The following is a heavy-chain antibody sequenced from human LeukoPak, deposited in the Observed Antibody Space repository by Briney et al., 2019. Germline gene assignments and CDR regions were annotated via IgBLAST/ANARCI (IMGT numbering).Heavy chain of an antibody. Sequence: GGSLRLSCAASGFTFVTYVIHWVRQAPGKGLEWVAVISQTGTIETYADSVQGRFTISRDNSKNTVYLRMTSLKTEDTAVYYCARDRAVALPTYYYYMDVWGKGTTVTVSS. V-gene: IGHV3-30*04. CDR3: ARDRAVALPTYYYYMDV. D-gene: IGHD2-15*01. J-gene: IGHJ6*03. CDR1: GFTFVTYV. CDR2: ISQTGTIE.